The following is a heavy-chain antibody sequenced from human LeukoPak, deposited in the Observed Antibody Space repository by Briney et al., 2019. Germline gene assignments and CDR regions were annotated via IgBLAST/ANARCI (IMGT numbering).Heavy chain of an antibody. J-gene: IGHJ5*02. V-gene: IGHV1-18*01. D-gene: IGHD2-2*01. CDR3: ARDFWVRHSAPAPKDL. CDR2: ISTYTGNT. CDR1: GYHFTNYC. Sequence: ASVKVSCKASGYHFTNYCISWVRQAPGQGLEWMGWISTYTGNTKYAQRFQGRVIMTTDTSTSTAYMELRSLRSDDTAVFYCARDFWVRHSAPAPKDLWGQGTLVTVSS.